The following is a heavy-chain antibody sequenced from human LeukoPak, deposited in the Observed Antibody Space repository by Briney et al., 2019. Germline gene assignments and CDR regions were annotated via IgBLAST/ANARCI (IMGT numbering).Heavy chain of an antibody. CDR1: GYTFTGYY. V-gene: IGHV1-2*02. CDR3: ARVYYDYVWGSYRHTFDY. J-gene: IGHJ4*02. CDR2: INPNSGGT. Sequence: ASVKVSCKASGYTFTGYYMHWVRQAPGQGLEWMGWINPNSGGTNYAQKFQGRVTMTRDTSISTAYMELSRLRSDGTAVYYCARVYYDYVWGSYRHTFDYWGQGTLVTVSS. D-gene: IGHD3-16*02.